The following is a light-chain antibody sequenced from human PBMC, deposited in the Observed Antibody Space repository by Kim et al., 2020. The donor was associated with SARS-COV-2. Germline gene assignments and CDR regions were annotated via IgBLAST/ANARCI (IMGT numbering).Light chain of an antibody. J-gene: IGKJ1*01. Sequence: ASVGDRVTITCRASQSISSWLAWYQQKPGKAPKLLIYDASSLESGVPSRFSDSGSGTEFTLTISSLQPDDFATYYCQQYNSYSVTFGQGTKVEIK. CDR1: QSISSW. CDR2: DAS. V-gene: IGKV1-5*01. CDR3: QQYNSYSVT.